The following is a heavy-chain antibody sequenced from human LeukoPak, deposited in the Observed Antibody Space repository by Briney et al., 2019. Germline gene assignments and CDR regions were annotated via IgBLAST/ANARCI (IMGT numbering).Heavy chain of an antibody. CDR1: GDSIGSIDW. CDR3: ARTLYSMYRVAAAIDY. CDR2: IYHSGSP. Sequence: PSETLSLTCAVSGDSIGSIDWWSWVRQAPGKGLEWIGEIYHSGSPNYNPSLQSRVTISVDTSKNQFSLKLSSVTAADTAVYYCARTLYSMYRVAAAIDYWGQGTLVTVSS. J-gene: IGHJ4*02. V-gene: IGHV4-4*02. D-gene: IGHD6-13*01.